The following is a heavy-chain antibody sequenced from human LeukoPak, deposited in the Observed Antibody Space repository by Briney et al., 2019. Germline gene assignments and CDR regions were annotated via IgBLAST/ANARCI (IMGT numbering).Heavy chain of an antibody. CDR1: GFSFSTYW. D-gene: IGHD3-16*01. Sequence: SGGSLRLSCTASGFSFSTYWMSWVRQAPGRGLAWVANINADGSARNFVDSVKGRFTISRDNAKNSLYLQMNSLRADDTAVYYCTKGGHLDNWGQGTLVTVSS. CDR2: INADGSAR. V-gene: IGHV3-7*01. CDR3: TKGGHLDN. J-gene: IGHJ4*02.